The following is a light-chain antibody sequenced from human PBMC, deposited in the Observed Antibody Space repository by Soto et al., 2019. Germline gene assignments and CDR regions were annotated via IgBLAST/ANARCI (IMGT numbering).Light chain of an antibody. CDR2: EVT. CDR1: TSDVGTYSL. Sequence: QSALTQPASVSGSPGQSITISCTGTTSDVGTYSLVSWYQQYSGKAPKLIIYEVTKRPSGVSNRFSGSKSGNTASLTVSRLQDADEADYYCSSYANSDTLFGGGTKLTVL. J-gene: IGLJ2*01. V-gene: IGLV2-23*02. CDR3: SSYANSDTL.